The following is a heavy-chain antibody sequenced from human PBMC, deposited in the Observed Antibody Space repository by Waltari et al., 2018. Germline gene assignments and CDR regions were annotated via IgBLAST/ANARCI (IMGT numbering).Heavy chain of an antibody. Sequence: QVQLQESGPALVVASETMSRICSVSGDSVSSYYRSWIRQPPGKGLEWIGYISTSGRTNYNPSLKSRVTISVDTSKNQFSLKLGSVTAADTALYNCARDYYYGSGSLDSWGQGALVTVSS. CDR2: ISTSGRT. D-gene: IGHD3-10*01. V-gene: IGHV4-4*09. J-gene: IGHJ4*02. CDR3: ARDYYYGSGSLDS. CDR1: GDSVSSYY.